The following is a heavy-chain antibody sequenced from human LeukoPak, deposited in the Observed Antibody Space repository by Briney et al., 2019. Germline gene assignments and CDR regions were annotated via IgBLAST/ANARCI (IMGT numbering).Heavy chain of an antibody. D-gene: IGHD5-12*01. CDR2: IIPIFGTA. J-gene: IGHJ5*02. Sequence: ASVKVSCKASGGTFSSYAISWVRLAPGQGLEWMGGIIPIFGTANYAQKFQGRVTITADESTSTAYMELSSLRSEDTAVYYCARDSGYDSNWFDPWGQGTLVTVSS. CDR1: GGTFSSYA. V-gene: IGHV1-69*13. CDR3: ARDSGYDSNWFDP.